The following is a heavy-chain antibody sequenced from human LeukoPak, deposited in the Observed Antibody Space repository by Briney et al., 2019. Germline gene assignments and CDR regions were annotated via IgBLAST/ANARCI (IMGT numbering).Heavy chain of an antibody. J-gene: IGHJ5*02. V-gene: IGHV3-23*01. CDR1: GFTFSSYA. Sequence: GGSLRLSCAASGFTFSSYAMSWVRQAPGKGLEWVSAISGSGGSTYYADSVKGRFTISRDNSKNTLYLQMNSLRAEDTAVYYCAKDRGINYYDSSGYYRWDQGTLVTVSS. CDR3: AKDRGINYYDSSGYYR. CDR2: ISGSGGST. D-gene: IGHD3-22*01.